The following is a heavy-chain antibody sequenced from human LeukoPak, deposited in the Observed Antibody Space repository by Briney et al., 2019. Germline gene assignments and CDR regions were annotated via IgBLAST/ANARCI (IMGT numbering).Heavy chain of an antibody. Sequence: GASVKVSCKASGYTFTSYGISWVRQAPGQRLEWMGWISAYNGNTNYAQKLQGRVTMTTDTSTSTAYMELRSLRSDDTAVYYCARAGFQLWPMYYFDYWGQGTLVTVSS. CDR3: ARAGFQLWPMYYFDY. J-gene: IGHJ4*02. CDR2: ISAYNGNT. CDR1: GYTFTSYG. D-gene: IGHD5-18*01. V-gene: IGHV1-18*01.